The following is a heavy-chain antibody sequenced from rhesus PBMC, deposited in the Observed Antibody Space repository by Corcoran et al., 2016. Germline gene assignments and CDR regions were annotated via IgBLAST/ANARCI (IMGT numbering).Heavy chain of an antibody. J-gene: IGHJ6*01. CDR1: GDSIISDYA. CDR3: ASGLNYGAPNFGLDS. Sequence: QVQLKESGPGLVKPSETLSLTCTVSGDSIISDYAWSWSRQPPGKGLEWIGYIGGYYNPSLKSRVTISKDTSKNQFSLNLTSVTAADTAVYYCASGLNYGAPNFGLDSWGQGVVVTVSS. CDR2: IGG. D-gene: IGHD1-26*01. V-gene: IGHV4-127*01.